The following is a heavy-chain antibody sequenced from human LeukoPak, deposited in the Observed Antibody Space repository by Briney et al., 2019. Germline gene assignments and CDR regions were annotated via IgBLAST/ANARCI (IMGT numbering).Heavy chain of an antibody. Sequence: SVKVSFKASGGTFSSYAISWVRQAPGQGLEWMGGIIPIFGTANYAQKFQGRVTITADESTSTAYMELSSLRSEDTAVYYCAREHRGHYYYGMDVWGKGTTVTVSS. D-gene: IGHD2-21*01. CDR2: IIPIFGTA. V-gene: IGHV1-69*13. J-gene: IGHJ6*04. CDR3: AREHRGHYYYGMDV. CDR1: GGTFSSYA.